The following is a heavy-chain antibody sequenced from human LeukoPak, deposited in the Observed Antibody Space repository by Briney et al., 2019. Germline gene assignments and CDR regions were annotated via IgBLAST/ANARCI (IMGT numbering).Heavy chain of an antibody. CDR1: GFTVSSNY. V-gene: IGHV3-53*01. CDR2: IYSGGST. Sequence: QTGGSLRLSCAASGFTVSSNYMSWVRQAPGKGLEWVSVIYSGGSTYYADSVKGRFTISRDNSKNTLYLQMNSLRAEDTAVYYCARDTVTTPVGYYYGMDVWGQGTTVTVSS. D-gene: IGHD4-17*01. CDR3: ARDTVTTPVGYYYGMDV. J-gene: IGHJ6*02.